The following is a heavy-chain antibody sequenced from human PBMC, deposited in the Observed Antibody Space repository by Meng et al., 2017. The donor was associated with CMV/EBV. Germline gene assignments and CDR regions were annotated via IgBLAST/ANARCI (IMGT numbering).Heavy chain of an antibody. D-gene: IGHD3-16*01. J-gene: IGHJ4*02. Sequence: SETLSLTCTVSGGSISSSIYYWGRIRQPPGRGREWIGSIYYSGSTCYNPTLKGRVTISVDTSTNQFSLKLRYVTAADTAVYYCATPVGAYYFDYWGQGTLVTVSS. CDR3: ATPVGAYYFDY. CDR1: GGSISSSIYY. CDR2: IYYSGST. V-gene: IGHV4-39*07.